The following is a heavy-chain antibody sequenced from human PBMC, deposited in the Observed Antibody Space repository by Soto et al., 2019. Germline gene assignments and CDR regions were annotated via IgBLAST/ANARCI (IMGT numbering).Heavy chain of an antibody. V-gene: IGHV4-28*01. CDR2: IYYSGST. Sequence: QVQLQESGPGLVKPSDTLSLTCAVSGYSISSSNWWGWIRQPPGKGLEWIGYIYYSGSTYYNPSLKRRVTMSVDTSKNQFSLKLSSVTAVDTAVYYCASSLQVLGRGRYGMDVWGQGTTVTVSS. CDR1: GYSISSSNW. J-gene: IGHJ6*02. D-gene: IGHD2-8*02. CDR3: ASSLQVLGRGRYGMDV.